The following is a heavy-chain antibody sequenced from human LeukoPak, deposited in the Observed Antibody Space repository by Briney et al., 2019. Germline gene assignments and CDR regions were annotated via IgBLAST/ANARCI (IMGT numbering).Heavy chain of an antibody. CDR1: GGSISSYY. J-gene: IGHJ2*01. V-gene: IGHV4-59*01. CDR2: IYYTGST. Sequence: SETLSLTCTVSGGSISSYYWTWIRQPPGDRLEYIGYIYYTGSTNYNPSLESRVTISVDTSKNQISLKLSSVTAADTAVYYCARIYYFDGSGSYGRYFDLWGRGTLVTVSS. D-gene: IGHD3-22*01. CDR3: ARIYYFDGSGSYGRYFDL.